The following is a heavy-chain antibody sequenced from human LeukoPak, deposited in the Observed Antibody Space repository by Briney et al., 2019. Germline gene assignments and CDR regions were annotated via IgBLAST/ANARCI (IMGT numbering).Heavy chain of an antibody. CDR1: GGTFSSYA. Sequence: GASVKVSCKASGGTFSSYAISWVRQAPGQGLEWRGGIIPIFGTANYAQKFQGRVTITTDESTSTAYMELSSLRSEDTAVYYCARGSSSSASYYYYYMDVWGKGTTVTVSS. CDR3: ARGSSSSASYYYYYMDV. D-gene: IGHD6-6*01. CDR2: IIPIFGTA. V-gene: IGHV1-69*05. J-gene: IGHJ6*03.